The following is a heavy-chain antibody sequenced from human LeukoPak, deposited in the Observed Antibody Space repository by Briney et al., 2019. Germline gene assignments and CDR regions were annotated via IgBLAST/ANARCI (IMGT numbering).Heavy chain of an antibody. D-gene: IGHD1-26*01. CDR1: GASVGSTGYY. V-gene: IGHV4-61*08. J-gene: IGHJ4*02. CDR2: IYYISNT. Sequence: PSETLSLTCTVSGASVGSTGYYWSWIRQPPGRGLEWIGYIYYISNTSYNPSLKSRVTMSVDPSKNQFSLKLNSVTAADTAVYYCARTQSQSGSYRYYFGYWGQGTLVTVSS. CDR3: ARTQSQSGSYRYYFGY.